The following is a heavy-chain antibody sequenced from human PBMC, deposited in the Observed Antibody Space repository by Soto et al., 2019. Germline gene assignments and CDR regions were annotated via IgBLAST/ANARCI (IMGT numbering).Heavy chain of an antibody. V-gene: IGHV1-2*02. CDR1: GYTFTGYY. CDR3: ASPAGSSGDLFDY. Sequence: ASVKVSCKASGYTFTGYYMHWVRQAPGQGLEWMGWINPNSGGTNYAQKFQGRVTMTRDTSINTAYMELSRLRSDDTAVYYCASPAGSSGDLFDYWGQGTLVTVSS. J-gene: IGHJ4*02. CDR2: INPNSGGT. D-gene: IGHD6-6*01.